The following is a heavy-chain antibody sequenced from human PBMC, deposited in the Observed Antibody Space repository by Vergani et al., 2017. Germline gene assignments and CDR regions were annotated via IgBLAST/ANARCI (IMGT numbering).Heavy chain of an antibody. CDR2: ISSSSSTI. V-gene: IGHV3-48*01. D-gene: IGHD6-13*01. Sequence: EVQLVESGGGLVQPGGSLRLSCAASGFTFSSYSMNWVRQAPGKGLEWVSYISSSSSTIYYADSVKGRFTISRDNAKNSLYLQMNSLRAEDTAVYYCASVREQPSSWYIRGDFQHWGQGTLVTVSS. CDR3: ASVREQPSSWYIRGDFQH. J-gene: IGHJ1*01. CDR1: GFTFSSYS.